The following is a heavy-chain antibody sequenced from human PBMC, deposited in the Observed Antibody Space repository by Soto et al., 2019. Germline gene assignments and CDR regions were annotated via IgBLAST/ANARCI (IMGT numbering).Heavy chain of an antibody. J-gene: IGHJ4*02. CDR3: VRVQWLAPSIYFDY. CDR1: GFTFNKYA. V-gene: IGHV3-23*01. Sequence: GGSLRLSCAASGFTFNKYAMSWIRQSPGEGLEWVSGIGGSGDNTFHADSVKGRFTISRDNSKDTLYLQMNSLRAEDTAVYYCVRVQWLAPSIYFDYWGQGTLVTVSS. D-gene: IGHD6-19*01. CDR2: IGGSGDNT.